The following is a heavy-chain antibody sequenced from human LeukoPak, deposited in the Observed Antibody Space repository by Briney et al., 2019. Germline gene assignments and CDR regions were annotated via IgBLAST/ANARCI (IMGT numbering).Heavy chain of an antibody. D-gene: IGHD5-18*01. Sequence: ASVKVSCKASGYTFTGYYMHWVRPAPGQGLGWMGWINPNSGGTNYAQTFQGRVTMTRDTSISTAYMELSRLRSADTAVYYCARGSDTAMRNWGQGTLVTVSS. CDR1: GYTFTGYY. CDR2: INPNSGGT. J-gene: IGHJ4*02. V-gene: IGHV1-2*02. CDR3: ARGSDTAMRN.